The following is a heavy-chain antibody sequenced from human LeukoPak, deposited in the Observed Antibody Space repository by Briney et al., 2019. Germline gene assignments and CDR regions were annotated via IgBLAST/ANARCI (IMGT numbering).Heavy chain of an antibody. CDR1: GFTFSSYA. D-gene: IGHD6-19*01. J-gene: IGHJ4*02. V-gene: IGHV3-30-3*01. CDR3: SVAGKGTEYYFDY. Sequence: GGSLRLSCAASGFTFSSYATHWVRQAPGKGLEWVAVISYDGSNKYYADSVKGRFTISRDDSKNTLYLQMNSLRAEDTAVYYCSVAGKGTEYYFDYWGQGTLVTVSS. CDR2: ISYDGSNK.